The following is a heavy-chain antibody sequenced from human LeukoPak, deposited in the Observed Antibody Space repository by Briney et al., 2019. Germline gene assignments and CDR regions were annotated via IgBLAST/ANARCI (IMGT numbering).Heavy chain of an antibody. J-gene: IGHJ5*02. D-gene: IGHD3-9*01. CDR3: ARRVTYYDILTGFDP. V-gene: IGHV5-51*01. CDR1: GYIFTSYW. CDR2: IYPGDSDT. Sequence: PGESLKISCQGSGYIFTSYWIAWVRQMPGKDLEWMGIIYPGDSDTRYSPSSQGQVTISADKSISTAYLQWSSLKASDTAIYYCARRVTYYDILTGFDPWGQGTLVTVSS.